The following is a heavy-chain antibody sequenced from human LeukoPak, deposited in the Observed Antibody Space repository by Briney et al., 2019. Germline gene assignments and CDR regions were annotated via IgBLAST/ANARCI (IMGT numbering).Heavy chain of an antibody. Sequence: PGGSLRLSCAASGFTVSSNYMSWVRQAPGKGLEWVSVIYSGGSTYYADSVKGRFTISRDNSKNTLYLQMNSLRAEDMALYYCAKGSYYYDSSGWIDYWGQGTLVTVSS. CDR2: IYSGGST. D-gene: IGHD3-22*01. CDR1: GFTVSSNY. J-gene: IGHJ4*02. CDR3: AKGSYYYDSSGWIDY. V-gene: IGHV3-53*05.